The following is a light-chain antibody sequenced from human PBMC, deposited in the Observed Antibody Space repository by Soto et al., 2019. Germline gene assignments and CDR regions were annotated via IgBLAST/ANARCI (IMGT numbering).Light chain of an antibody. CDR1: QSVSSY. V-gene: IGKV3-11*01. J-gene: IGKJ3*01. CDR2: DAS. CDR3: QQRANWLPFT. Sequence: EIVLTQSPATLSLSPGERATLSCRASQSVSSYLAWYQQKPGQAPRLLIYDASNRASGSPARFSGSGSGTDFTLTISSLEPEDVAVYYFQQRANWLPFTFGPGTKVDIK.